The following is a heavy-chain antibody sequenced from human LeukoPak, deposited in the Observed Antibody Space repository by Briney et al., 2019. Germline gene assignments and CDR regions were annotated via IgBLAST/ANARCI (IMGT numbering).Heavy chain of an antibody. CDR1: GFTFSSYG. J-gene: IGHJ5*02. Sequence: GRSLRLSCAASGFTFSSYGMHWVRQAPGKGLEWVAVISYDGSNKYYADSVKGRFTMSRDDMKKTVYLQMDSLRAGDTAMYYCASSHCTAGSCNWFDPWGQGTLVTVSS. D-gene: IGHD2-8*02. CDR3: ASSHCTAGSCNWFDP. CDR2: ISYDGSNK. V-gene: IGHV3-30*03.